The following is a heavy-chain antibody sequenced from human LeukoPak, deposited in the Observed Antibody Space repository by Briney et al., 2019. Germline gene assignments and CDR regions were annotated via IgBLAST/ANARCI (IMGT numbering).Heavy chain of an antibody. D-gene: IGHD2-2*01. CDR3: ARDGPSCTSWKDYYYGMDV. CDR1: GGSFSGYY. V-gene: IGHV4-34*12. J-gene: IGHJ6*01. Sequence: PSETLSLTCAVYGGSFSGYYWSWIRQPPGKGLEWIGEIINSGSTNYNPSLKSRVTISVDTSKNQFSMQLSSVTAADTAVYYCARDGPSCTSWKDYYYGMDVWGQGTTVTVSS. CDR2: IINSGST.